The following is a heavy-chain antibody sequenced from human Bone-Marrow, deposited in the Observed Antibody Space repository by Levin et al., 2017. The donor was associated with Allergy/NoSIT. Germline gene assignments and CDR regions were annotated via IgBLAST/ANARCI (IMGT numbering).Heavy chain of an antibody. CDR2: IYTSGTT. Sequence: SETLSLTCTVSGASMGNYYWSWIRQTAGKGLEWIGRIYTSGTTNYNTSLKSRVTMSVDTSKNQLSLSLKSVTAADTAVYYCPRDVGTGGWPSWFDPWGQGTLVSVSS. CDR1: GASMGNYY. D-gene: IGHD6-19*01. J-gene: IGHJ5*02. CDR3: PRDVGTGGWPSWFDP. V-gene: IGHV4-4*07.